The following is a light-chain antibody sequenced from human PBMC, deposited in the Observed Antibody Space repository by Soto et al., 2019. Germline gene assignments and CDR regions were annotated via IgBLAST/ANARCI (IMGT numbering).Light chain of an antibody. J-gene: IGKJ5*01. Sequence: EIVLTQSPATLSLSPGDRATLSCRASQSVGSILAWYQQKPGQAPRLLIYDTSNRATGVPARFSGSASGTDFTLTISSLEPEDFAVYYCQQRHNWPPTITFGQGTRLAIK. V-gene: IGKV3-11*01. CDR1: QSVGSI. CDR2: DTS. CDR3: QQRHNWPPTIT.